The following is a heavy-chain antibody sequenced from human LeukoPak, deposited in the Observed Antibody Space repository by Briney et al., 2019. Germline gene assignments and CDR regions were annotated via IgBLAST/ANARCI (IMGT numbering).Heavy chain of an antibody. Sequence: GGPLRLSCAASGFTLSGYAMSWVRQATGKGLEGFSAIGGSGCSTYYADSVKGRFTISRDNSKNTLYLQMNSLRAEDTAVYYCAKELAAMVTGIFDYWGQGTLVTVSS. CDR2: IGGSGCST. CDR3: AKELAAMVTGIFDY. V-gene: IGHV3-23*01. CDR1: GFTLSGYA. D-gene: IGHD5-18*01. J-gene: IGHJ4*02.